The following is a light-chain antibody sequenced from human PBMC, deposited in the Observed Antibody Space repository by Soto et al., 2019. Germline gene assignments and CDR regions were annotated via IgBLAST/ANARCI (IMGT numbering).Light chain of an antibody. CDR2: DVS. V-gene: IGLV2-14*01. Sequence: QSVLTQPASVSGSPGQSITISCTGTSSDVGGYNYVSWYQQHPGKAPNLIIFDVSNRPSGVSNRFSGSKSGNSASLTISGLQAEDEADYYCSSYTGSNTPVVFGGGTQRPS. CDR3: SSYTGSNTPVV. J-gene: IGLJ2*01. CDR1: SSDVGGYNY.